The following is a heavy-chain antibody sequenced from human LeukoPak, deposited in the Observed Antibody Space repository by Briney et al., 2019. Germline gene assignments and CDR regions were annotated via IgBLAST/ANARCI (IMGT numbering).Heavy chain of an antibody. CDR1: GGTFSSYA. Sequence: SVKVSCKASGGTFSSYAISWVRQAPGQGLEWMGGIIPIFGTANYAQKFQGRVTITADESTSTAYMELSSLRSEDTAVYYCARDDSTSVAAPWPASWGQGTLVTVSS. J-gene: IGHJ5*02. D-gene: IGHD6-19*01. CDR2: IIPIFGTA. V-gene: IGHV1-69*13. CDR3: ARDDSTSVAAPWPAS.